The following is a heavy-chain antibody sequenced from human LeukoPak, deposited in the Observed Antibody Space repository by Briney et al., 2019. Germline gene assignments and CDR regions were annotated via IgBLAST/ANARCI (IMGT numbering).Heavy chain of an antibody. CDR2: IIPIFGTA. CDR1: GGTFSSYA. V-gene: IGHV1-69*05. D-gene: IGHD4-23*01. J-gene: IGHJ4*02. CDR3: ASGNDYGGNDPRFDY. Sequence: SVKVSCKASGGTFSSYAISWVRQAPGQGLEWMGGIIPIFGTANYAQKFQGRVTITTDESTSTAYMELSSLRSEDTAVYYCASGNDYGGNDPRFDYWGQGTLVTVSS.